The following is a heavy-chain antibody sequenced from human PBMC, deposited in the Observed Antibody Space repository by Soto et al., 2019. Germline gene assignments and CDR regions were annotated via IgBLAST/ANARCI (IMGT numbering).Heavy chain of an antibody. D-gene: IGHD6-19*01. Sequence: GRSLRLSFSASGFHFKTYAMSWVRQAPGRGLEWVSAISSSGSRTYYADSVKGRFTISRDNSKNALFLEMNSLRAEDTALYYCAKERREVVSGTGDSWGRGTLVTVSS. CDR3: AKERREVVSGTGDS. CDR2: ISSSGSRT. J-gene: IGHJ4*02. V-gene: IGHV3-23*01. CDR1: GFHFKTYA.